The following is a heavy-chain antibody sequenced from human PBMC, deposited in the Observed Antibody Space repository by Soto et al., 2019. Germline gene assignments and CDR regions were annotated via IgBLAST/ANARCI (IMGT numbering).Heavy chain of an antibody. J-gene: IGHJ4*02. D-gene: IGHD3-22*01. CDR1: GFSFSSNA. CDR3: GKDYYDSSALVDY. V-gene: IGHV3-30-3*01. CDR2: ISYDGNNK. Sequence: QVQLVDSGGGVVQPGRSLRLSCAASGFSFSSNAMHWVRQAPGKGLEWVAIISYDGNNKYYADSVKGRFTISRDNSKNPLYLQMNSLRAEDTAVYYCGKDYYDSSALVDYWGQGTLVTVSS.